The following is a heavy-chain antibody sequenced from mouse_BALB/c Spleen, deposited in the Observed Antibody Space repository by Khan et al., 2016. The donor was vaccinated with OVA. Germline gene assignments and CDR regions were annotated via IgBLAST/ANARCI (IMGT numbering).Heavy chain of an antibody. CDR1: RFSLTSYG. D-gene: IGHD1-1*01. Sequence: QVQLKESGPGLVAPSQSLSITCTVSRFSLTSYGVHWVRQPPGKGLEWLGVIWAGGSTNYNSALMSRLSISKDNSKSQVFLKINSLQTDDTAMYXCARDSGYYGSSWYFDVWGAGTTVTVSS. V-gene: IGHV2-9*02. CDR3: ARDSGYYGSSWYFDV. CDR2: IWAGGST. J-gene: IGHJ1*01.